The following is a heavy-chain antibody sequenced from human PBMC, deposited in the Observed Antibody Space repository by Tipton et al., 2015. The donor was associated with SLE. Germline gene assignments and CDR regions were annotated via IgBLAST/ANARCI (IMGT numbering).Heavy chain of an antibody. D-gene: IGHD3-22*01. CDR1: GFTFGDYA. CDR3: TRDQTTMIVVVTDY. V-gene: IGHV3-49*03. CDR2: IRSKAYGGTT. J-gene: IGHJ4*02. Sequence: SLRLSCTASGFTFGDYAMSWFRQAPGKGLEWVGFIRSKAYGGTTEYAASVKGRFTISRDDSKGIAYLQMNSLKTEDTAVYYCTRDQTTMIVVVTDYWGQGTLVTVSS.